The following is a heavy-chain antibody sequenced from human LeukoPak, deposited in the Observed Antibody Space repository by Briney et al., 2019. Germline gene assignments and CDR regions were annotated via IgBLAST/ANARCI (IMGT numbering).Heavy chain of an antibody. J-gene: IGHJ4*02. V-gene: IGHV1-8*03. CDR1: GYTFSNYD. CDR2: VNPTTGDA. Sequence: ASVKVSCKSSGYTFSNYDLKGVRQATAQWVEWMGWVNPTTGDAGSAPRFQGRVTLTRNTSKTTAYMELNSLTFEDTAVYYCTRGTGSGYVGGGDYWGQGTLVTVSS. CDR3: TRGTGSGYVGGGDY. D-gene: IGHD3-3*01.